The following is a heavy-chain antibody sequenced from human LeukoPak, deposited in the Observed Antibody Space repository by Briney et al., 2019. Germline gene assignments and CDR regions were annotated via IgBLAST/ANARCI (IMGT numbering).Heavy chain of an antibody. D-gene: IGHD3-3*01. J-gene: IGHJ6*02. V-gene: IGHV1-2*04. Sequence: ASVKVSCKASGYTFTGYYMHWVRQAPGQGLEWMGWINPNSGGTNYAQKFQGWVTMTRDTSISTAYMELSRLRSDDTAVYYCARDLLEIRWTDLGISGMDVWGQGTTVTVSS. CDR2: INPNSGGT. CDR1: GYTFTGYY. CDR3: ARDLLEIRWTDLGISGMDV.